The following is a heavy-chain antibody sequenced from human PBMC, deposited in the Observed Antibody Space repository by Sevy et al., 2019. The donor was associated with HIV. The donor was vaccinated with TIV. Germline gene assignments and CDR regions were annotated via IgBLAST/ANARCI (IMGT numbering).Heavy chain of an antibody. CDR3: AKDMSGSGKGMDV. CDR1: GFTFDDYA. J-gene: IGHJ6*02. CDR2: ISWNSGSI. V-gene: IGHV3-9*01. Sequence: GGSLRLSCAASGFTFDDYAMLWVRQAPGKGLEWVSGISWNSGSIGYADSVKGRFTISRDNAKNSLYLQMNSLRAEDTALYYCAKDMSGSGKGMDVWGQGTTVTVSS. D-gene: IGHD3-10*01.